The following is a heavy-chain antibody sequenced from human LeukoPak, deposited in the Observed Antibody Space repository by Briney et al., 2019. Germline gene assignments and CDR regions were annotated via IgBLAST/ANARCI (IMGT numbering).Heavy chain of an antibody. J-gene: IGHJ6*04. D-gene: IGHD3-10*02. CDR1: GFTISDYS. V-gene: IGHV3-11*04. CDR2: ISSGGTTI. Sequence: GGSLRLSCAASGFTISDYSMSWIRQAPGKGLEWVSHISSGGTTIYYADSVKGRFTISRDNAKNSLYLQMNSLRAEDTAVYYCAELGITMIGGVWGKGTTVTISS. CDR3: AELGITMIGGV.